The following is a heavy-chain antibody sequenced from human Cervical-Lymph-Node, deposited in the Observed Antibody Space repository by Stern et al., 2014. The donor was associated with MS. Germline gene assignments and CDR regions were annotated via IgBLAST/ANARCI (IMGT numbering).Heavy chain of an antibody. J-gene: IGHJ4*02. CDR3: ARDNDIVVLPAALDY. Sequence: QVQLVESGGGVVQSGRSLRLSCAASGFTFSSYGMHWVRQAPGKGLEWGAVIWYDGSNKYYADSVKGRFTISRDNSKNTLYLQMNTLRAEDTAVYYCARDNDIVVLPAALDYWGQGTLVTVSS. D-gene: IGHD2-2*01. CDR1: GFTFSSYG. V-gene: IGHV3-33*01. CDR2: IWYDGSNK.